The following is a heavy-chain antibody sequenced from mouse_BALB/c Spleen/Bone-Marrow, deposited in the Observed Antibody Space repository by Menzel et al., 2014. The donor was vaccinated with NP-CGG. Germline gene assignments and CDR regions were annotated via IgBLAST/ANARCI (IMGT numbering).Heavy chain of an antibody. V-gene: IGHV1-7*01. CDR3: SNSRTGFPY. D-gene: IGHD4-1*01. CDR1: GYTFTNSW. CDR2: INPSTDYT. J-gene: IGHJ3*01. Sequence: VQLQQSGAELTKPGASVKISCKASGYTFTNSWMHWVKQRPGQGLEWIGYINPSTDYTEYDQKFKGKATLTADKSSSTAYMQLSGLTSEDSAVYYRSNSRTGFPYWGQGTLVTVSA.